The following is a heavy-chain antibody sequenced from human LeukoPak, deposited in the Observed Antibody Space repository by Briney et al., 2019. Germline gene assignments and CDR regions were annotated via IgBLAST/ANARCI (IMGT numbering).Heavy chain of an antibody. CDR3: ARDSPPYGSGSLGLVY. CDR2: ISGSGGST. CDR1: GFTFSSYA. V-gene: IGHV3-23*01. J-gene: IGHJ4*02. D-gene: IGHD3-10*01. Sequence: TGGSLRLSCAASGFTFSSYAVSWVRQAPGKGLEWVSSISGSGGSTYYADSVKGRFTISRDNAKNSLYLQMDSLRDEDTAVYYCARDSPPYGSGSLGLVYWGQGTLVTVSS.